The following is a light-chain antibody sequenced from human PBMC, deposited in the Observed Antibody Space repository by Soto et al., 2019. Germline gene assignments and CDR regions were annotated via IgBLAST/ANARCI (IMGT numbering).Light chain of an antibody. CDR3: SSYTSSNTPYV. J-gene: IGLJ1*01. CDR2: EVT. CDR1: SSDVGAYNF. V-gene: IGLV2-14*01. Sequence: QSVLTQTASVSGSPGQSMTISCTGSSSDVGAYNFVSWYQHHPGKAPKLILYEVTTRPSGVSSRFSGSKSGNTASLTISGLQADDEANYYCSSYTSSNTPYVFGTGTKVTVL.